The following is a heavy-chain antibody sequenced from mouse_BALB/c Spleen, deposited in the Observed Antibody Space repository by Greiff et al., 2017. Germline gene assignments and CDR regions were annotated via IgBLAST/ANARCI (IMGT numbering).Heavy chain of an antibody. CDR1: GFTFTDYY. D-gene: IGHD4-1*02. Sequence: EVKLMESGGGLVQPGGSLRLSCATSGFTFTDYYMSWVRQPPGKALEWLGFIRNKANGYTTEYSASVKGRFTISRDNSQSILYLQMNTLRAEDSATYYCARDRGQLGRYYFDYWGQGTTLTVSS. CDR3: ARDRGQLGRYYFDY. V-gene: IGHV7-3*02. J-gene: IGHJ2*01. CDR2: IRNKANGYTT.